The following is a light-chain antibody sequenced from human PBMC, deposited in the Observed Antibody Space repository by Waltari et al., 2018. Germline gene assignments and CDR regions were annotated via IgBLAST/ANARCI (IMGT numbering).Light chain of an antibody. CDR2: SNN. CDR3: GTWDDSLNGPL. Sequence: QSLLTQAPSASGTPGQPATTSCSAVRSNIACTTLTCYQHLPGTAPKLLIYSNNQRPSGVPARFSGSKSGTSASLAISGLQSEDEADYYCGTWDDSLNGPLFGGGTKVTVL. J-gene: IGLJ2*01. V-gene: IGLV1-44*01. CDR1: RSNIACTT.